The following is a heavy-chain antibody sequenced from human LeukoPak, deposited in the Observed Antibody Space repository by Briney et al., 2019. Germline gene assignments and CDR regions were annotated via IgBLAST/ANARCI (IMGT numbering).Heavy chain of an antibody. D-gene: IGHD2-15*01. CDR3: ARVGCTGGSCLAYNYYAMDV. CDR2: IWYDGSDK. J-gene: IGHJ6*02. CDR1: GFTFNTYG. V-gene: IGHV3-33*01. Sequence: GRSLRLSCAASGFTFNTYGMNWVRQAPGKGLEWVAIIWYDGSDKYYAESVKGRFTISRDNSKNTLYLQVNSLRAEDTAVYYCARVGCTGGSCLAYNYYAMDVWGQGTTVTVSS.